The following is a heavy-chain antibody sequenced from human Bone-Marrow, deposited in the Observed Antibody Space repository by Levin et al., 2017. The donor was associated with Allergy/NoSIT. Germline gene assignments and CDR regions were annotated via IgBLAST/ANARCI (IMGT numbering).Heavy chain of an antibody. CDR2: LYYNGGT. Sequence: SQTLSLPCSVSADSIPTYYWSWLRQPPGKGLEWIGYLYYNGGTHYNSSLQSRVTMSLDTSTNSFSLKLTSVTAADTAVYYCAGRRDFWSSPVDFWGQGTLVTVSS. J-gene: IGHJ4*02. CDR3: AGRRDFWSSPVDF. CDR1: ADSIPTYY. D-gene: IGHD3-3*01. V-gene: IGHV4-59*01.